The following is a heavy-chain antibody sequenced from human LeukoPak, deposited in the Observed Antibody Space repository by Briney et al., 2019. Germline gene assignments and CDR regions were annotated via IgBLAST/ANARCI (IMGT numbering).Heavy chain of an antibody. Sequence: SETLSLTCTVAGGSISSYYWSWIRQPPGKGPEWIGYFYYSGSTNYNPSLKSRVTISLDTSKNQFSLKLNSVTAADTAVYYCARITPRPWGAFDIWGQGTMVTVFS. CDR3: ARITPRPWGAFDI. V-gene: IGHV4-59*01. D-gene: IGHD1-26*01. J-gene: IGHJ3*02. CDR1: GGSISSYY. CDR2: FYYSGST.